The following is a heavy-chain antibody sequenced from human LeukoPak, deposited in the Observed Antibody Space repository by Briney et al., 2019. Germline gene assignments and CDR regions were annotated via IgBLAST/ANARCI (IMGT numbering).Heavy chain of an antibody. CDR1: GGTFSSYA. CDR2: IIPIFGTA. J-gene: IGHJ4*02. Sequence: ASVKVSCKASGGTFSSYAISWVRQAPGQGLEWMGGIIPIFGTANYAQKFQGRVTITADESTSTAYMELSSLRSEDTAVYYCARESSSAHYFDYWGQGTLVTVSS. D-gene: IGHD6-13*01. CDR3: ARESSSAHYFDY. V-gene: IGHV1-69*13.